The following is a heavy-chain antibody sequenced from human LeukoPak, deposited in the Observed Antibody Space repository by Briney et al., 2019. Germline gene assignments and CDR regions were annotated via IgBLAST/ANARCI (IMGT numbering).Heavy chain of an antibody. V-gene: IGHV3-23*01. CDR1: GFTFSSYA. J-gene: IGHJ4*02. Sequence: PGGSLRPSCAASGFTFSSYAMSWVRQAPGKGLEWVSAISGSGGSTYYADSVKGRFTISRDNSKNTLYLQMNSLRAEDTAVYYCAKDPGYSYGYRYWGQGTLVTVSS. D-gene: IGHD5-18*01. CDR3: AKDPGYSYGYRY. CDR2: ISGSGGST.